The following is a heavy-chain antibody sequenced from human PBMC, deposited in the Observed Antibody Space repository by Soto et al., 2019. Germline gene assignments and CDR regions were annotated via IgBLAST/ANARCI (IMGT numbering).Heavy chain of an antibody. CDR3: ATEATNSYNWVDP. CDR1: GFTSNTYW. D-gene: IGHD5-12*01. CDR2: INSDGTKT. J-gene: IGHJ5*02. V-gene: IGHV3-74*01. Sequence: GGSLRLSCAASGFTSNTYWMHWVRQAPGKGLVWVSRINSDGTKTTYADSVKGRFTISRDNAKNTVYLQMNSLRAEDSAVYYCATEATNSYNWVDPWGQGTLVTVSS.